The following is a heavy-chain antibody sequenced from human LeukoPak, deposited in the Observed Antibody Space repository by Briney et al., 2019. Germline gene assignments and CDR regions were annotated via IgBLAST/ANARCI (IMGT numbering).Heavy chain of an antibody. D-gene: IGHD4-23*01. CDR3: ARAGGNSYYFDY. CDR1: GVSITSYY. J-gene: IGHJ4*02. Sequence: PSETLSLTCTVSGVSITSYYWSWIRQPPGKGLEWIGYIYYSGSTNYNPSLKSRVTISVDTSKNQFSLKLSSVTAADTAVYYCARAGGNSYYFDYWGQGTLVTVSS. CDR2: IYYSGST. V-gene: IGHV4-59*01.